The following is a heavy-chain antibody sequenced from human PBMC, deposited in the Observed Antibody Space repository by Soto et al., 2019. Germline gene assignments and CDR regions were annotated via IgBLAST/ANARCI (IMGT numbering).Heavy chain of an antibody. V-gene: IGHV1-46*01. J-gene: IGHJ4*02. CDR1: GYTFTSYY. CDR3: ARAGVAYCGGDCYSAFDY. CDR2: INPSGGST. D-gene: IGHD2-21*02. Sequence: ASVKVSCKASGYTFTSYYMHWVRQAPGQGLEWMGIINPSGGSTSYAQKFQGRVTMTRDTSTSTFYMELNSLRSEDTAVYYCARAGVAYCGGDCYSAFDYWGQGTLVTVSS.